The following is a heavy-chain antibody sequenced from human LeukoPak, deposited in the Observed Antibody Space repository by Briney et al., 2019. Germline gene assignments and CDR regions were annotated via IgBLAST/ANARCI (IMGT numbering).Heavy chain of an antibody. J-gene: IGHJ5*02. V-gene: IGHV4-34*01. CDR1: GGSFSGYY. Sequence: SETLSLTCAVYGGSFSGYYWSWIGQPPGKGLEWIGEINHSGSTNYNPSLKSRVTISVDTSNNQFSLKLSSVTAADTAVYYCATYIVGATQAWGQGTLVTVSS. D-gene: IGHD1-26*01. CDR2: INHSGST. CDR3: ATYIVGATQA.